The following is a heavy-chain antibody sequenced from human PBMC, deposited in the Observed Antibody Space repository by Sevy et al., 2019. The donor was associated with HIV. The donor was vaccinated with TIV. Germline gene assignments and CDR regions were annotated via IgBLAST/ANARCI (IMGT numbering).Heavy chain of an antibody. Sequence: GGSLRLSCAASGFIFTNAWMSWVRQAPGKGLECVARFKGTPSSGAIDYAAPVKGRFIISRDDSKNTLYLQMSSLRTEDTAVYYCTTDSWSQEDYCDYWGQGTLVTVSS. CDR1: GFIFTNAW. J-gene: IGHJ4*02. V-gene: IGHV3-15*01. CDR3: TTDSWSQEDYCDY. CDR2: FKGTPSSGAI. D-gene: IGHD6-13*01.